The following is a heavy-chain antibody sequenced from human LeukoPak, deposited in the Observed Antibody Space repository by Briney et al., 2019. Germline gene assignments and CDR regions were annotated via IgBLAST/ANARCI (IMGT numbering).Heavy chain of an antibody. D-gene: IGHD3-9*01. V-gene: IGHV3-21*01. CDR1: GFTFSTSA. CDR2: IDYDSSHI. Sequence: GGSLRLSCAASGFTFSTSAMNWVRQVPGKGLEWVSSIDYDSSHIYYAASVRGRFTISRDNARDSVYLQMDSLRVEDTAVYYCTRDPLRYLRVGHYDYWGQETLVAVSS. CDR3: TRDPLRYLRVGHYDY. J-gene: IGHJ4*02.